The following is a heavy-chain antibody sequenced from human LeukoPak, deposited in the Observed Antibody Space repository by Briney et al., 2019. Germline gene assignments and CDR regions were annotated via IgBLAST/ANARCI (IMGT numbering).Heavy chain of an antibody. CDR1: GYSISNGYY. CDR3: ARTIPWGGGYSYGSERYFDY. CDR2: VYHQGSA. D-gene: IGHD5-18*01. J-gene: IGHJ4*02. V-gene: IGHV4-38-2*02. Sequence: PSETLSLTCTVSGYSISNGYYWGWIRQPPGKGLEWIGSVYHQGSAYYNPSLQSRVTISVDTSKNQFSLKLSSVTAADTAVYYCARTIPWGGGYSYGSERYFDYWGQGTLVTVSS.